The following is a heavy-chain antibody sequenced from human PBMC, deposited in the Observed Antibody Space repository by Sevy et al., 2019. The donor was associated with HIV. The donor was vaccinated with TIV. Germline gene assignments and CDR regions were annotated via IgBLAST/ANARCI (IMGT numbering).Heavy chain of an antibody. J-gene: IGHJ3*02. D-gene: IGHD3-22*01. CDR3: ARALYLDSIGYHSAYAFDI. V-gene: IGHV1-2*02. CDR1: GYTFTDYY. CDR2: INPKSDAP. Sequence: ASVKVSCKASGYTFTDYYIHWMRQAPGQGLEWMGWINPKSDAPLYVQEFQGRMTMTTDTSTSTAYMELSRLRSDDTAMYFCARALYLDSIGYHSAYAFDIWAQGTMVTVSS.